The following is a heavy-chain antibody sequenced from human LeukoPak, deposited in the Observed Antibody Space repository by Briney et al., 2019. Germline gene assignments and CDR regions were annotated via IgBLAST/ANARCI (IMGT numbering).Heavy chain of an antibody. CDR3: ARGMMSARKYYMDV. CDR2: INHSGST. J-gene: IGHJ6*03. V-gene: IGHV4-39*07. D-gene: IGHD3-16*01. Sequence: PSETLSLTCTVSGGSISSSSYYWGWIRQPPGTGLEWIGEINHSGSTNYNPSLKSRVTISVDTSKNQFSLKLSSVTAADTAVYYCARGMMSARKYYMDVWGKGTTVTVSS. CDR1: GGSISSSSYY.